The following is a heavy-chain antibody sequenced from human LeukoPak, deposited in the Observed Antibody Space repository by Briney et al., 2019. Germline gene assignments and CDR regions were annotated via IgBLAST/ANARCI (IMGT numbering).Heavy chain of an antibody. CDR1: GYTFTCYY. CDR3: ARDRLAFTVTTIDY. J-gene: IGHJ4*02. D-gene: IGHD4-17*01. Sequence: ASVKVSCKASGYTFTCYYMHWVRQAPGQGLEWMGWINPNSGGTNYAQKFQGRVTMTRDTSISTAYMELSRLRSDDTAVYYCARDRLAFTVTTIDYWGQGTLVTVSS. CDR2: INPNSGGT. V-gene: IGHV1-2*02.